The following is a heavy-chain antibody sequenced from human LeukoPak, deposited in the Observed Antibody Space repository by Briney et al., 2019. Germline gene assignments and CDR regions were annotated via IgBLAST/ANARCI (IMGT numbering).Heavy chain of an antibody. Sequence: PSETLSLTCTVSGDSISGYYWSWIRRPPGKGLEWIGNVYYSGGTNYNPSLKSRLTISVDTSTNQFSLKLSSVTAADTAVYYCATCREDYYGMDVWGQGTTVTVSS. J-gene: IGHJ6*02. CDR3: ATCREDYYGMDV. CDR2: VYYSGGT. CDR1: GDSISGYY. V-gene: IGHV4-59*12.